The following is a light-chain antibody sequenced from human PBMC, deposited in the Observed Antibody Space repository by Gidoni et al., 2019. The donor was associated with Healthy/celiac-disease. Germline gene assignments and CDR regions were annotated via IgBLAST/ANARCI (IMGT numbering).Light chain of an antibody. J-gene: IGKJ4*01. CDR2: DAS. Sequence: ELVLTQSPATLSLSPGERATLSCRASQSVSSYLAWYQQKPGQAPRLLIYDASNRATGSPARFRGSGSGTDFTLTISSLEPEDFAVYYCQQRSNWPLTFGGXTKVEIK. CDR3: QQRSNWPLT. V-gene: IGKV3-11*01. CDR1: QSVSSY.